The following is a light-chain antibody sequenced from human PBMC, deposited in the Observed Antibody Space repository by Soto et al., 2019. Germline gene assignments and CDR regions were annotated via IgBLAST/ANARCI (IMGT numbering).Light chain of an antibody. J-gene: IGKJ5*01. CDR1: QTISNY. CDR2: AAS. V-gene: IGKV1-39*01. CDR3: QQSYNTPIT. Sequence: DIQMTQSPSSLSASLGDRVTITRRASQTISNYLNWYQQKSGRAPELLVYAASNLQSGVPSRFTGSGSGTHFTLTISGLEPADFATYFCQQSYNTPITFGQGTRLEIK.